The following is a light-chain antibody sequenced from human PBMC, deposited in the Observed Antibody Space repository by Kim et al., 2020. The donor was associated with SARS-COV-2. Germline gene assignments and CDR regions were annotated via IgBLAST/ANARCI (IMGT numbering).Light chain of an antibody. CDR3: QQYKTYPIT. CDR1: QDISHF. J-gene: IGKJ5*01. V-gene: IGKV1-16*01. CDR2: AAS. Sequence: ASVGDRVTITCRASQDISHFLAWFQHKPGEAPQSLIYAASNVQSGVPSRFCGSVSGTDFTLIISSLQPEDFATYYCQQYKTYPITFGQGTRLEIK.